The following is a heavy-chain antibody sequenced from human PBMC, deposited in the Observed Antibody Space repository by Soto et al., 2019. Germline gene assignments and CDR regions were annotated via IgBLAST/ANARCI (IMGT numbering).Heavy chain of an antibody. Sequence: ASVKVSCKASGYTFTSYGISWVRQAPGQGLEWTGWISAYNGNTNYAQKLQGRVTMTTDTSTSTAHMELRSLRSDDTAVYYCARAIAVAGLFDYWGQGTLVTVSS. D-gene: IGHD6-19*01. CDR2: ISAYNGNT. CDR1: GYTFTSYG. V-gene: IGHV1-18*01. CDR3: ARAIAVAGLFDY. J-gene: IGHJ4*02.